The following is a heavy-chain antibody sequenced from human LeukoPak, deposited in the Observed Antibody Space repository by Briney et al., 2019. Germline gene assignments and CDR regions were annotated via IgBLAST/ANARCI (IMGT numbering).Heavy chain of an antibody. J-gene: IGHJ4*02. V-gene: IGHV3-74*01. Sequence: GGSLRLSCAASGLTYTDFWMHWIRQAPGKGLEWVSLIKNVGSVTRYADSVKGRFIISRDDAKNTLDLQMNSLKVDDTAVYYCATGHSYGYDYWGQGILVTVSS. CDR3: ATGHSYGYDY. D-gene: IGHD5-18*01. CDR2: IKNVGSVT. CDR1: GLTYTDFW.